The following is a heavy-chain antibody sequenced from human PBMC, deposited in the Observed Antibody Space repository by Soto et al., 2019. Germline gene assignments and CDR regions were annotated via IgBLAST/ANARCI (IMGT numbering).Heavy chain of an antibody. V-gene: IGHV4-59*01. CDR1: GGSISSYY. D-gene: IGHD3-10*01. CDR2: IYYSGST. CDR3: ARGRFGEIIDY. Sequence: SETLSLTCTVSGGSISSYYWSWIRQPPGKGLEWIGYIYYSGSTNYNPSLKSRVTISVDTSKNQFSLKLSSVTAADTAVYYCARGRFGEIIDYWGQGTLVTVSS. J-gene: IGHJ4*02.